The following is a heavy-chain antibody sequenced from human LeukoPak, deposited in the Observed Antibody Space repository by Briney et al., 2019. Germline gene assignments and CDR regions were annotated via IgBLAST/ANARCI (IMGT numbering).Heavy chain of an antibody. J-gene: IGHJ4*02. CDR1: GYTFTSYY. V-gene: IGHV1-46*01. D-gene: IGHD3-22*01. CDR3: ARGGHSYGSSDYYSWYFDY. CDR2: INPSGGST. Sequence: ASVKVSCKASGYTFTSYYMHWVRQAPGQGLEWMGIINPSGGSTSYAQKFQGRVTMTRDTSTSTVYMELSSLRSEDTAVYYCARGGHSYGSSDYYSWYFDYWGQGTLVPVSS.